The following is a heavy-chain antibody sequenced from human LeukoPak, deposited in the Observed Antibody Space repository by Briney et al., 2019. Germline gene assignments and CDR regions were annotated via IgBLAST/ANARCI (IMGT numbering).Heavy chain of an antibody. CDR1: GFTFSSYS. CDR2: ISSSSSPI. CDR3: ARDLEAANTYYFDY. J-gene: IGHJ4*02. D-gene: IGHD6-13*01. Sequence: RRSLRLSCAASGFTFSSYSMNRVRQAPGKGLEWVSYISSSSSPIYYAESVKGRFTISRDNAKNSLYLQMNRLRDEDTAVYYCARDLEAANTYYFDYWGQGTMVTVSS. V-gene: IGHV3-48*02.